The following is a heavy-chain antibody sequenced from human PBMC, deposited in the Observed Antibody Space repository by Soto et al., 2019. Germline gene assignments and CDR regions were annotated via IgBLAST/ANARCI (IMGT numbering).Heavy chain of an antibody. CDR1: GGSFSGYY. V-gene: IGHV4-34*01. J-gene: IGHJ4*02. D-gene: IGHD4-17*01. CDR3: ASLTVTTYGY. CDR2: INHSGST. Sequence: SETLSLTCAVYGGSFSGYYWSWIRQPPGKGLEWIGEINHSGSTNYNPSLKSRVTISVDTSKNQFSLKLSSVTAAGTAVYYCASLTVTTYGYWGQGTLVTVSS.